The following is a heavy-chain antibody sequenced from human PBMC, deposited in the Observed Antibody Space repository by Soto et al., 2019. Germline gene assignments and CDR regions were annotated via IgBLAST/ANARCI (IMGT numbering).Heavy chain of an antibody. CDR2: ISYDGSNK. D-gene: IGHD3-22*01. Sequence: LRLSCAASGFTFSSYGMHWVRQAPGKGLEWVAVISYDGSNKNYADSVKGRFTISRDNSKYTLYLQMNSLRAEDTAVYYCAKNYYDSSGYYWVDYWGHGTLVTVSS. V-gene: IGHV3-30*18. CDR3: AKNYYDSSGYYWVDY. J-gene: IGHJ4*01. CDR1: GFTFSSYG.